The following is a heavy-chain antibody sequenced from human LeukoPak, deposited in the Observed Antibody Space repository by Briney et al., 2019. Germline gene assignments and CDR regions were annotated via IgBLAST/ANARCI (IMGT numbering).Heavy chain of an antibody. D-gene: IGHD2-15*01. CDR2: IRSGCTI. CDR1: RFTLSTYS. CDR3: ARDETYCFDT. J-gene: IGHJ3*02. V-gene: IGHV3-48*02. Sequence: PGGALRLSCVDPRFTLSTYSMNRVRQAPGRGLEWLSYIRSGCTINYKGPVKGRFIISRDNAKNSLYLQMNSLRDEDTAVYYCARDETYCFDTWGQGTMVTVSS.